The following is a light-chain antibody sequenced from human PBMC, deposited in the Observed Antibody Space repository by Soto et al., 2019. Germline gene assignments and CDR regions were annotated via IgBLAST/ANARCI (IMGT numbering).Light chain of an antibody. CDR3: QQSYSTPPIT. V-gene: IGKV1-39*01. Sequence: DVQMTQSPSSLSASVGVGVTITCRASHSISSYVSWYQQRPGKVPKLLIYAASSLQSGVPSRFSGSGSGTDFTLTISSLQPEDFATYYCQQSYSTPPITFGQGTRLEI. CDR2: AAS. CDR1: HSISSY. J-gene: IGKJ5*01.